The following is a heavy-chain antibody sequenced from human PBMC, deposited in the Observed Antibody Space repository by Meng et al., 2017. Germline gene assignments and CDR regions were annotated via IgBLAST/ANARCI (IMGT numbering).Heavy chain of an antibody. CDR2: INHSGST. CDR3: ARGRYFDWLSYRYYFDY. J-gene: IGHJ4*02. Sequence: QGQLQQWGAGLLKPSGTLSLTCAVYGGSFSGYYWSWIRQPPGKGLEWIGEINHSGSTNYNPSLKSRVTISVDTSKNQFSLKLSSVTAADTAVYYCARGRYFDWLSYRYYFDYWGQGTLVTVSS. CDR1: GGSFSGYY. V-gene: IGHV4-34*01. D-gene: IGHD3-9*01.